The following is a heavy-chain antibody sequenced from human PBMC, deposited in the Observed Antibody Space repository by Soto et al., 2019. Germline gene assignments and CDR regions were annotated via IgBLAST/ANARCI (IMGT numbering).Heavy chain of an antibody. D-gene: IGHD1-20*01. J-gene: IGHJ6*02. CDR1: GGTFSSYA. CDR2: IIPIFGTA. V-gene: IGHV1-69*13. CDR3: ARDRYNWNYNYYYGMDV. Sequence: ASVKVSCKASGGTFSSYAISWVRQAPGQGLEWMGGIIPIFGTANYAQKFQGRVTITADESTSTAYMELSSLRSEDTAAYYCARDRYNWNYNYYYGMDVWGQGTTVTVSS.